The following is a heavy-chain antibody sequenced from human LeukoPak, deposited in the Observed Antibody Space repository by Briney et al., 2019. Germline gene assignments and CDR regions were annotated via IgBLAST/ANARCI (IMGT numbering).Heavy chain of an antibody. D-gene: IGHD3-10*01. CDR3: ARELTYYYGSGSYYPNFDY. J-gene: IGHJ4*02. CDR1: GFTVSSNY. V-gene: IGHV3-7*01. Sequence: GGSLKLSCAASGFTVSSNYMSWVRQAPGKGLEWVANIKQDGSEKYYVDSVKGRFTISRDNAKNSLYLQMNSLRDEDTAVYYCARELTYYYGSGSYYPNFDYWGQGSLVTVSS. CDR2: IKQDGSEK.